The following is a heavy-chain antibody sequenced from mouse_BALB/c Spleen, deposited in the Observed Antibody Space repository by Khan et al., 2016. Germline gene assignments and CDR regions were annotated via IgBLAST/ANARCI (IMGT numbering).Heavy chain of an antibody. V-gene: IGHV5-6*01. J-gene: IGHJ1*01. D-gene: IGHD2-14*01. CDR2: ISSGGSYT. Sequence: EVELVESGGDLVKPGGSLKLSCAASGFTFSSYGMSWVRQTPDKRLEWVATISSGGSYTYYPDSVKGRFTISRDNAKNTLYLQMSSLKSEDTAMYYCARGMVRRYWYVDVWVAGTSVPVSS. CDR3: ARGMVRRYWYVDV. CDR1: GFTFSSYG.